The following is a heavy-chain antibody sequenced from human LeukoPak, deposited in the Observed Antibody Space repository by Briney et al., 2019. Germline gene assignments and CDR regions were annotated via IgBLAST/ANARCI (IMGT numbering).Heavy chain of an antibody. CDR1: GFTFSSYA. V-gene: IGHV3-23*01. CDR2: ISGSGGST. D-gene: IGHD3-10*01. Sequence: GGSLRLSCAASGFTFSSYAMSWVRQAPGKGLEWVSAISGSGGSTYYADSVRGRFTISRDNSKNTLYLQMNSLRAEDTAVYYCARGFYSITMVRGAFDYWGQGTLVTVSS. CDR3: ARGFYSITMVRGAFDY. J-gene: IGHJ4*02.